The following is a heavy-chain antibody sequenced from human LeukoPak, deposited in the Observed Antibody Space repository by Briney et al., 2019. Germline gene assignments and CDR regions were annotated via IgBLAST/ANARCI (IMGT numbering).Heavy chain of an antibody. J-gene: IGHJ5*02. CDR3: ARSIVVVPAAMTNWFDP. D-gene: IGHD2-2*01. CDR1: GYIFTSYW. CDR2: IYPGDSDT. Sequence: GESLKISCKGSGYIFTSYWIGWVRQMPGKGLEWMGIIYPGDSDTRYSPSFQGQVTISADKSISTAYLQWSSLKASDTAMYYCARSIVVVPAAMTNWFDPWGQGTLVTVSS. V-gene: IGHV5-51*01.